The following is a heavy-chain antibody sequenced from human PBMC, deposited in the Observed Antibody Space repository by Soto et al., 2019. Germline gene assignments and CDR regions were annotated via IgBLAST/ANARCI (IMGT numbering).Heavy chain of an antibody. CDR1: GGSISSGGYY. V-gene: IGHV4-31*03. J-gene: IGHJ4*02. CDR2: IYYSGST. CDR3: ARVGNCSSTSCYGGFDY. D-gene: IGHD2-2*01. Sequence: QVQLQESGPGLVKPSQTLSLTCTVSGGSISSGGYYWSWIRQHPGKGLEWIGYIYYSGSTYYNPSLKSRVTISVATSKNQFSLKLSSVTAADTAVYYCARVGNCSSTSCYGGFDYWGQGTLVTVSS.